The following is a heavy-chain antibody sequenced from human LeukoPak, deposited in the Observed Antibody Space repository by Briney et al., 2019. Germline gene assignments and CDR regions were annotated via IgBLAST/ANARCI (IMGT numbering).Heavy chain of an antibody. D-gene: IGHD3-10*01. J-gene: IGHJ6*03. Sequence: AGGSLRLSCAASGFTFSSYGMHWVRQAPGKGLEWVAVISYDGSNKYYADSVKGRFTISRGNAKNSLYLQMNSLRAEDTAVYYCARGVPKTSYYYYYMDVWGKGTTVTVSS. CDR1: GFTFSSYG. CDR3: ARGVPKTSYYYYYMDV. V-gene: IGHV3-30*03. CDR2: ISYDGSNK.